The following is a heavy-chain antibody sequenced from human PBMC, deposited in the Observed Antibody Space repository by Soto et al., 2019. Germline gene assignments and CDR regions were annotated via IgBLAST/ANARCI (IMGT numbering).Heavy chain of an antibody. CDR3: AKDAVSGDGVWLLDS. J-gene: IGHJ5*02. CDR1: GFTFRSYA. Sequence: GGSLRLSCAASGFTFRSYAMSWARQAPGKGLEWVSSLLRSGSSTYYADSVKGRFTISSDISANSLYLQMDSLRAEDTAVYYCAKDAVSGDGVWLLDSWGQGTVVTVSS. CDR2: LLRSGSST. D-gene: IGHD4-17*01. V-gene: IGHV3-23*01.